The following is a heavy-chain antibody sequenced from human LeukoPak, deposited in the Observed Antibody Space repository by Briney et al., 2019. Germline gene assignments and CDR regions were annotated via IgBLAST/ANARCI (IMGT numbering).Heavy chain of an antibody. D-gene: IGHD6-13*01. CDR3: ATPPTIAAAGHDY. Sequence: GRSLRLSCAASGFTFSSYGMHWVRQAPGKGLEWVAVIWYDGSNKYYADSVKGRFTISRDNSKNTLYLQMNSLRAEDTAVYYCATPPTIAAAGHDYWGQGTLVTVSS. CDR1: GFTFSSYG. CDR2: IWYDGSNK. J-gene: IGHJ4*02. V-gene: IGHV3-30*19.